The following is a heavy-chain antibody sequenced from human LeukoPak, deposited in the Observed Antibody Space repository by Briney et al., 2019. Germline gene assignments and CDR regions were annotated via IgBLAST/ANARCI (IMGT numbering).Heavy chain of an antibody. CDR2: ISGSGGST. CDR3: ARTIVVTHGWFDP. J-gene: IGHJ5*02. V-gene: IGHV3-23*01. CDR1: GFTFSSYA. Sequence: GGSLRLSCAASGFTFSSYAMSWVRQAPGKGLEWVSAISGSGGSTYYADSVKGRFTISRDSSKNTLYLQMNSLRAEDTAVYYCARTIVVTHGWFDPWGQGTLVTVSS. D-gene: IGHD2-21*01.